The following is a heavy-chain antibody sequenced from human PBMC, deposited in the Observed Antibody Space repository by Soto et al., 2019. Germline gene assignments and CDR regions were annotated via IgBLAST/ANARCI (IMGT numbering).Heavy chain of an antibody. Sequence: GGSLRLSCAASGFTFSNAWMSWVRQAPGKGLEWDGRIKSKTDGGTTDYAAPVKGRFTISRDDSKNTLYLQMNSLKTEDTAVYYCTTVAELGLGYWGQGTLVTVSS. V-gene: IGHV3-15*01. D-gene: IGHD7-27*01. CDR2: IKSKTDGGTT. J-gene: IGHJ4*02. CDR3: TTVAELGLGY. CDR1: GFTFSNAW.